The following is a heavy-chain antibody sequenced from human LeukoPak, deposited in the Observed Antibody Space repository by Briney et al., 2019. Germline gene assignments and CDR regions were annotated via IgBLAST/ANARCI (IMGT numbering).Heavy chain of an antibody. CDR3: ARPGFGEWELPYYFDY. CDR1: GFTFSSYG. D-gene: IGHD1-26*01. J-gene: IGHJ4*02. CDR2: IKQDGSEK. Sequence: PGGSLRLSCAASGFTFSSYGMHWVRQAPGKGLEWVANIKQDGSEKYYVDSVKGRFTISRDNAKNSLYLQMNSLRAEDTAVYYCARPGFGEWELPYYFDYWGQGTLVTVSS. V-gene: IGHV3-7*01.